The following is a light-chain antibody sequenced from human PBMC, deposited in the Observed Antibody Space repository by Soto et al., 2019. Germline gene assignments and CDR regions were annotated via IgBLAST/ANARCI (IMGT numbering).Light chain of an antibody. J-gene: IGKJ4*01. CDR2: AAS. CDR1: QSITNY. V-gene: IGKV1-39*01. CDR3: QQSYTTPLT. Sequence: DIQMTQSPSSLSASVGDRVTITCRASQSITNYLNWYQQQPGEAPKLLIFAASSLHSGVPSRFSGSGSGTDFTLTISSLQPEDFATYFCQQSYTTPLTFGGGTKVDIK.